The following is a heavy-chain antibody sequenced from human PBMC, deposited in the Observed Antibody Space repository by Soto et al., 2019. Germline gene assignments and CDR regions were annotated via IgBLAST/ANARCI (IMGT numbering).Heavy chain of an antibody. J-gene: IGHJ6*02. V-gene: IGHV1-46*01. CDR3: ARDGYSGYPLDFGMDV. Sequence: QVQLVQSGAEVKKPGASVKVSCKASGYTFTSYYMHWVRQAPGQGLEWMGIINPSGGSTSYAQKFQGKVTMTRDPSTSTVSMELSRLRSEDTAVYYCARDGYSGYPLDFGMDVWGQGTTVTVSS. CDR2: INPSGGST. D-gene: IGHD5-12*01. CDR1: GYTFTSYY.